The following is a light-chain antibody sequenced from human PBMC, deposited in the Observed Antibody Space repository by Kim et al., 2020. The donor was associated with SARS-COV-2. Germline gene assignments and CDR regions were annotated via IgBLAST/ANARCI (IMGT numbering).Light chain of an antibody. J-gene: IGKJ1*01. V-gene: IGKV3-15*01. Sequence: PPWESATRSCRASQSVSSNLAWYQQKPGQAPRLLIYGASTRATGIPARFSGSGSGTEFTLTVSSLQSEDFAVYYCQQYNNWLTWTFGQGTKVDIK. CDR3: QQYNNWLTWT. CDR2: GAS. CDR1: QSVSSN.